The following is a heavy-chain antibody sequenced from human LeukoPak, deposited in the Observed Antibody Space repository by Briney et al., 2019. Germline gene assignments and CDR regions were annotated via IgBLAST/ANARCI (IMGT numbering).Heavy chain of an antibody. CDR1: GYTFTSYD. D-gene: IGHD3-10*01. CDR3: ARRSVYGSGSYYVDY. J-gene: IGHJ4*02. Sequence: ADSVKVSCKASGYTFTSYDINWVRQATGQGLEWMGWMNPNSGNTGYAQKFQGRVTISRNTSITTTYMELSSLRSEDTAVYYCARRSVYGSGSYYVDYWGQGTLVSVSS. V-gene: IGHV1-8*03. CDR2: MNPNSGNT.